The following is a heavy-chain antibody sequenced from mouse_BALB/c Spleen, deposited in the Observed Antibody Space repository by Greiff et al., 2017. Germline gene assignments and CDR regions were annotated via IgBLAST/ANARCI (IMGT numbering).Heavy chain of an antibody. CDR1: GFTFSSFG. CDR3: AREGDGDY. V-gene: IGHV5-17*02. Sequence: EVKLMESGGGLVQPGGSRKLSCAASGFTFSSFGMHWVRQAPEKGLEWVAYISSGSSTIYYADTVKGRFTISRDNPKNTLFLQMTSLRSEDTAMYYCAREGDGDYWGQGTTLTVSS. J-gene: IGHJ2*01. D-gene: IGHD3-3*01. CDR2: ISSGSSTI.